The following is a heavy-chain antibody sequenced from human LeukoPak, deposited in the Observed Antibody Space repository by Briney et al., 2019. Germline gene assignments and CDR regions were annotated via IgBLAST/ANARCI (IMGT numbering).Heavy chain of an antibody. Sequence: ASVKVSCKASGGTFSSYTISWVRQAPGQGLEWMGRIIPILGIANYAQKFQGRVTITTDESTSTAYMELSSLRSEDTAVYYCARDPLAAPTSRGWFDPWGQGTLVTVSS. CDR2: IIPILGIA. D-gene: IGHD6-6*01. CDR3: ARDPLAAPTSRGWFDP. V-gene: IGHV1-69*16. CDR1: GGTFSSYT. J-gene: IGHJ5*02.